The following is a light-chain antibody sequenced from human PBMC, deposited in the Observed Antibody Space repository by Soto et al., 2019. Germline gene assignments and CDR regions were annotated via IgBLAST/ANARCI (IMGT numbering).Light chain of an antibody. CDR2: DVS. J-gene: IGLJ1*01. V-gene: IGLV2-14*01. CDR3: TSYTSMGNYV. CDR1: SSDVGAYDY. Sequence: QSVLTQPASVSGSPGQSIAISCTGTSSDVGAYDYVSWYQQHPGKAPKLMIYDVSNRPSGVSNRFSGSKSANTASLTISGLQAEDEADYYCTSYTSMGNYVFGTGTKVTVL.